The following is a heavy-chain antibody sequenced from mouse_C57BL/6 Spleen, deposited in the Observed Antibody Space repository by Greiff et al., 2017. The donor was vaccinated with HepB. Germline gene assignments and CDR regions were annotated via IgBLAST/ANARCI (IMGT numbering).Heavy chain of an antibody. CDR2: IDPSDSYT. Sequence: QVQLQQSGAELVKPGASVKLSCKASGYTFTSYWMQWVKQRPGQGLEWIGEIDPSDSYTNYNQKFKGKATLTVDTSSSTAYMQLSSLTSEDSAVYYCARHGPWFAYWGQGTLVTVSA. CDR1: GYTFTSYW. D-gene: IGHD1-2*01. J-gene: IGHJ3*01. V-gene: IGHV1-50*01. CDR3: ARHGPWFAY.